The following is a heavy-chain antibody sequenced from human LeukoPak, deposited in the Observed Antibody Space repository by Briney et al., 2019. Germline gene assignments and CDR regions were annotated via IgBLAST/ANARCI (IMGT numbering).Heavy chain of an antibody. CDR1: GFXFSFNS. CDR2: ISSSSGTI. J-gene: IGHJ5*02. Sequence: PGGSLRLSCAASGFXFSFNSINWVRQAPGKGLEWVSYISSSSGTIHYADSVRGRFTMSRDNAKDLLYLQMNSLRDEDTAVYYCARDTVNGPFVISLDLWGQGVLVTVSS. V-gene: IGHV3-48*02. D-gene: IGHD2-8*01. CDR3: ARDTVNGPFVISLDL.